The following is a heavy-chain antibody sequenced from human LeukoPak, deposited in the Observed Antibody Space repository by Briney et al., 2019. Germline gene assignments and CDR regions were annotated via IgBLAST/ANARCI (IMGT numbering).Heavy chain of an antibody. CDR1: GFTFSNYV. CDR3: AKRYCNSNTRFWVAFDF. Sequence: GGSLRLSCAASGFTFSNYVMSWVRQAPGKGLEWVSSISSGDATTYYADSVKGRFTVSRDNSKNTLYLQMNSLRAEDTAVYYCAKRYCNSNTRFWVAFDFWGQGTVVTVSS. V-gene: IGHV3-23*01. CDR2: ISSGDATT. J-gene: IGHJ3*01. D-gene: IGHD2/OR15-2a*01.